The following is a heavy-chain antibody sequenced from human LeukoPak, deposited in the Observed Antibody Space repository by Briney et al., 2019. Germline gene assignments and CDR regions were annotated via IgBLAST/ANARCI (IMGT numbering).Heavy chain of an antibody. CDR3: TRVASTTCDCPDYFDY. V-gene: IGHV1-2*02. Sequence: ASVKVSCKASGYTFTGYYMHWVRQAPGQGLEWMGWINPNSGGTNYAPKFQGRVTITTDRSTSTAYMDLRSLRSDDTAVYYCTRVASTTCDCPDYFDYWGQGTLVTVSS. CDR1: GYTFTGYY. D-gene: IGHD2-2*01. J-gene: IGHJ4*02. CDR2: INPNSGGT.